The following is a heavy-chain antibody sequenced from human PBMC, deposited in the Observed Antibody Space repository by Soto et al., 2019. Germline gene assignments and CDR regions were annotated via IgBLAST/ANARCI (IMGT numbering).Heavy chain of an antibody. V-gene: IGHV4-39*01. D-gene: IGHD4-17*01. CDR2: IYYSGST. CDR3: RVWDGDASFYYYYGMDV. Sequence: QLQLQESGPGLVKPSETLSLTCTVSGGSISISSYYWGWIRQPPGKGLEWIGSIYYSGSTYYNPSLKSRVTISVDTSKNQFSLKLSSVTAADTAVYYCRVWDGDASFYYYYGMDVWGQGTTVTVSS. J-gene: IGHJ6*02. CDR1: GGSISISSYY.